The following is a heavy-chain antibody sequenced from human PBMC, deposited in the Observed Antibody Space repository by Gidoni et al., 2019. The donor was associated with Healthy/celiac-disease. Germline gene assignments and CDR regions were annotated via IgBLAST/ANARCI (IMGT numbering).Heavy chain of an antibody. D-gene: IGHD5-12*01. V-gene: IGHV2-5*01. CDR3: AHSKEGSIVATISGGLFDY. Sequence: LALIYWNDDKRYSPSLKSRLTITKDTSKNQVVLTMTNMDPVDTATYYCAHSKEGSIVATISGGLFDYWGQGTLVTVSS. J-gene: IGHJ4*02. CDR2: IYWNDDK.